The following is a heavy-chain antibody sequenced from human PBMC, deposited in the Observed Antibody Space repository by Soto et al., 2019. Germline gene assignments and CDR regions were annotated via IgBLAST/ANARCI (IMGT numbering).Heavy chain of an antibody. Sequence: QVQLVQSGSEIKKPGASVKGSCKTFGYTFTSYGIGWVRHAPGQGLEWMGWISVYNDNTNYAQKFHGRVTMTTETSSSTAYMELRSLKSDDTAVYYCARIGFDGHWGQGTLVTVSS. CDR3: ARIGFDGH. CDR2: ISVYNDNT. CDR1: GYTFTSYG. D-gene: IGHD3-9*01. J-gene: IGHJ1*01. V-gene: IGHV1-18*01.